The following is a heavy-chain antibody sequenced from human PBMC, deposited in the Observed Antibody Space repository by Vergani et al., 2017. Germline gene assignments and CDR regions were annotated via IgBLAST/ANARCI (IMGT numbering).Heavy chain of an antibody. CDR2: INQSGQS. D-gene: IGHD3-9*01. Sequence: QVQLQQWVAGLSKPSETLSLTCGVSGGPFSGYYWSWIRPSPGKGLEWIGEINQSGQSRNNPSLKSRVTISVDTSKHQLLLNLSSVTAADTAIYYFARRRAIGEKVWLWDTWGQGTPVTVSS. J-gene: IGHJ4*02. CDR3: ARRRAIGEKVWLWDT. V-gene: IGHV4-34*02. CDR1: GGPFSGYY.